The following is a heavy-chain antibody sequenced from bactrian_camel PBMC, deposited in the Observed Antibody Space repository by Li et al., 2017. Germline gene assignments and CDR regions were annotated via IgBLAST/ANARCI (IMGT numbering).Heavy chain of an antibody. V-gene: IGHV3S57*01. J-gene: IGHJ6*01. CDR2: MDSEGTI. D-gene: IGHD6*01. Sequence: VQTGGSLRLSFAASGLAGRPYCMGWFRPAPGKQRGGVAIMDSEGTIDYADSVKGRFPLSKDRAKDTLYMQMNSLKLEDTAMYYCAARYQGGGGIGGMCTDVLGDFPYWGQGTQVTVS. CDR1: GLAGRPYC. CDR3: AARYQGGGGIGGMCTDVLGDFPY.